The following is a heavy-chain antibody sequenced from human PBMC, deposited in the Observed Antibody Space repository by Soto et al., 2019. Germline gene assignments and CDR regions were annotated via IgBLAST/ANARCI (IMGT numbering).Heavy chain of an antibody. Sequence: ASVKVSCKASGYTFTSYDINWVRQATGQGLEWMGWMNPNSGNTGYAQKFQGRVTMTRNTSISTAYMELSSLRSEDTAVYYCARWGWDSSSWQEDGFDPWGQGTLVTVSA. CDR3: ARWGWDSSSWQEDGFDP. D-gene: IGHD6-13*01. CDR2: MNPNSGNT. CDR1: GYTFTSYD. V-gene: IGHV1-8*01. J-gene: IGHJ5*02.